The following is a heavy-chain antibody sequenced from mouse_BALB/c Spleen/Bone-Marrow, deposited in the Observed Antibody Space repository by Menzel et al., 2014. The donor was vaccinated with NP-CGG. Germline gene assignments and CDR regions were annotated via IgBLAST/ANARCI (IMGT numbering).Heavy chain of an antibody. V-gene: IGHV1S22*01. Sequence: GSELVRPGASVKLSCKASGYTFTSYWMHWVKQRPGQGPEWIGNIYPGSGSTNYDEKFKSKATLTVDTSSSTAYMQLSSLTSEDSAVYYCTNHYFDYWGQGTTLTVSS. CDR1: GYTFTSYW. CDR3: TNHYFDY. J-gene: IGHJ2*01. CDR2: IYPGSGST.